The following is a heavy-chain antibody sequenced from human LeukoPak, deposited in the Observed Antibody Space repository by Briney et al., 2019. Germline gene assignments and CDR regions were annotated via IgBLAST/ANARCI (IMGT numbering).Heavy chain of an antibody. J-gene: IGHJ4*02. CDR1: GGSISSYY. D-gene: IGHD1-26*01. V-gene: IGHV4-59*01. CDR3: ARYLSGSFLYFDY. Sequence: SETLSLTCTVSGGSISSYYWSWIRQPPGKGLEWIGYIYYSGSTNYNPSLMSRVTISVDTSKNQFSLKLSSVTAADTAVYYCARYLSGSFLYFDYWGQGTLVTVSS. CDR2: IYYSGST.